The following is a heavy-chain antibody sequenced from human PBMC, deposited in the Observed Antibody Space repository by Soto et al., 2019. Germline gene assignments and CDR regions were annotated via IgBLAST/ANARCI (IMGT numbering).Heavy chain of an antibody. CDR2: IYYTGST. J-gene: IGHJ6*02. CDR3: ATDRLTEQQLGGYYYYALDL. Sequence: PSETLSLTCTVFGGSISNYYWSWIRQPPGKGLEWIGYIYYTGSTTYNPSLKSRVTISVDTSKNQFSLKLSSVTAADTAVYYCATDRLTEQQLGGYYYYALDLWGQGTTVTVPS. CDR1: GGSISNYY. V-gene: IGHV4-59*01. D-gene: IGHD6-13*01.